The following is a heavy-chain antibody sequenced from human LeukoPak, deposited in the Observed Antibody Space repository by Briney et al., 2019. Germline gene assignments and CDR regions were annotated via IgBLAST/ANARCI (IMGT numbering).Heavy chain of an antibody. CDR1: GFTFNTYV. CDR2: INGGGGNT. V-gene: IGHV3-23*01. CDR3: AKGRTVTAYYFDS. J-gene: IGHJ4*02. D-gene: IGHD2-21*02. Sequence: AGGSLRLSCAASGFTFNTYVMSWVRQAPGKGLESVSAINGGGGNTYYADSVKGRFTISRDNSKNTLYLQMDSLRAEDTAVYYCAKGRTVTAYYFDSWGQGTLVTVSS.